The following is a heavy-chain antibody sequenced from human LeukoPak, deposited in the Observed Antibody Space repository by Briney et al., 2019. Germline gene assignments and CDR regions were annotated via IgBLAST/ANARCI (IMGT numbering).Heavy chain of an antibody. V-gene: IGHV4-39*07. Sequence: SETLSLTCTVSGGSISNHGYYWGWIRQPPGKGLEWIGTIYYSGSTYYNPSLKSRVTISVDTSKNQFSLKLSSVTAADTAVYYCARDIKCSGGSCALNWFDPWGQGTLVTVSS. D-gene: IGHD2-15*01. CDR1: GGSISNHGYY. J-gene: IGHJ5*02. CDR3: ARDIKCSGGSCALNWFDP. CDR2: IYYSGST.